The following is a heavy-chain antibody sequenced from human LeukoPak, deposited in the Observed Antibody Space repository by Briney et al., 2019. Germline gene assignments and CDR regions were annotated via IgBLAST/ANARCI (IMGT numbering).Heavy chain of an antibody. CDR2: INPSGGST. D-gene: IGHD5-18*01. CDR3: ARVGRASDSYGAHYYYYYYMDV. J-gene: IGHJ6*03. Sequence: ASVKVSCKASGYTFTSYYMHWVRQAPGQGLEWMGIINPSGGSTSYAQKFQGRVTMTRDTSTSTVYMELSSLRSEDTAVYYCARVGRASDSYGAHYYYYYYMDVWGKGTTVTISS. V-gene: IGHV1-46*01. CDR1: GYTFTSYY.